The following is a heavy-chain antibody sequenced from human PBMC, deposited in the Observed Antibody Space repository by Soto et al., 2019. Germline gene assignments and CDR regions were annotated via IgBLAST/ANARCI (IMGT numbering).Heavy chain of an antibody. CDR2: IYYSGST. D-gene: IGHD6-13*01. V-gene: IGHV4-31*03. CDR1: GGSISSGGYY. J-gene: IGHJ5*02. CDR3: ARVRGPYSSSWYNWFDP. Sequence: QVQLQESGPGLVKPSQTLSLTCTVSGGSISSGGYYWSWIRQHPGKGLEWIGYIYYSGSTYYNPSLKGRVAISVDTSKNQFSLKLSSVTAADTAVYYCARVRGPYSSSWYNWFDPWGQGTLVTVSS.